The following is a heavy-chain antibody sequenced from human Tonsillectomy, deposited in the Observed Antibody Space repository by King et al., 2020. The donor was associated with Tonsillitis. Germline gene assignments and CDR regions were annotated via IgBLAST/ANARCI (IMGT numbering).Heavy chain of an antibody. CDR3: ARADDYGRTLNWFDP. CDR1: GYTFTGYY. Sequence: VQLVESGAEVKKPGASVKVSCTASGYTFTGYYMHWVRQAPGQGLEWMGWINPNSGGTNYAQKFQGRVTMTRDTSISTAYMELSRLRSDDTAVYYCARADDYGRTLNWFDPWGQGTLVTVSS. CDR2: INPNSGGT. D-gene: IGHD4-17*01. J-gene: IGHJ5*02. V-gene: IGHV1-2*02.